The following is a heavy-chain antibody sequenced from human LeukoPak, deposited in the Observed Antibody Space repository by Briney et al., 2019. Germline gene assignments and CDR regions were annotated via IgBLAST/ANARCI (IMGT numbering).Heavy chain of an antibody. CDR3: ARAPRGTYGYFDY. D-gene: IGHD1-26*01. J-gene: IGHJ4*02. V-gene: IGHV3-74*01. CDR2: INSDVSST. Sequence: GGSLRLSCVASGFTFSSYSMHWVRQAPGKGLVWVSRINSDVSSTFYADSVKGRFTISRDNAKNTLYLQMNSLRAEDTAVYYCARAPRGTYGYFDYWGQGTLVTVSS. CDR1: GFTFSSYS.